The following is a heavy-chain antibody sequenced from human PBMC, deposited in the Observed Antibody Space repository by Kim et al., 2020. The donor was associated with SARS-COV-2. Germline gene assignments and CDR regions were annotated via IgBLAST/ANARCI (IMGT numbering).Heavy chain of an antibody. V-gene: IGHV1-46*01. CDR2: TYPTAGST. CDR3: ARELSTTGGFDF. CDR1: GYDFLSYH. J-gene: IGHJ4*02. Sequence: ASVKVSCKTSGYDFLSYHIHWVRHSPGQGLQLMGITYPTAGSTTFAQRFQGRVTVTSDTSTAAVYMEVTALGSEDTAVYYCARELSTTGGFDFWGQGTLVTVSS. D-gene: IGHD1-26*01.